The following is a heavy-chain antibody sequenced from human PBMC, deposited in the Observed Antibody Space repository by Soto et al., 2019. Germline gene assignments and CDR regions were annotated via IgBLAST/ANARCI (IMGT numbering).Heavy chain of an antibody. Sequence: QVQLVESGGGVVQPGRSLRLSCAASGFTFSSYGMHWVRQAPGKGLEWVAVIWYDGSNKYYADSVKGRFTISRDNSKNTLYLQMNSLRAEDTAVYYCARVGYYDFWSGYSTWYFDLWGRGTLVTVSS. J-gene: IGHJ2*01. D-gene: IGHD3-3*01. CDR1: GFTFSSYG. CDR3: ARVGYYDFWSGYSTWYFDL. V-gene: IGHV3-33*01. CDR2: IWYDGSNK.